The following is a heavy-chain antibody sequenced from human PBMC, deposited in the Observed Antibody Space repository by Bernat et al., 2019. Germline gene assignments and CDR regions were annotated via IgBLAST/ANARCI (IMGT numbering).Heavy chain of an antibody. D-gene: IGHD2-21*02. CDR1: GGSFSGYY. J-gene: IGHJ4*02. Sequence: QVQLQQWGAGLLKPSETLSLTFAVYGGSFSGYYWTWIRQPPGKGLEWIGEINHSGSTNYNPSLKSRVTISVDTSKNQFSLKLSSVTAADTAVYYCAGGKGVVTAIWGQGTLVTVSS. V-gene: IGHV4-34*01. CDR3: AGGKGVVTAI. CDR2: INHSGST.